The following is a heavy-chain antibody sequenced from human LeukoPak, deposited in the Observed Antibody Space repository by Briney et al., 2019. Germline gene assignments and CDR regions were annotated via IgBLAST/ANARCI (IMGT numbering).Heavy chain of an antibody. J-gene: IGHJ4*02. CDR2: IYYSGST. Sequence: SETLSLTCTVSGGSLSSGGYYWSWIRQHPGKGLEWIGYIYYSGSTYYNPSLKSRVTISVDTSKNQFPLKLSSVTAADTAVYYCARVPYYDSSGYYPEFDYWGQGTLVTVSS. D-gene: IGHD3-22*01. CDR1: GGSLSSGGYY. V-gene: IGHV4-31*03. CDR3: ARVPYYDSSGYYPEFDY.